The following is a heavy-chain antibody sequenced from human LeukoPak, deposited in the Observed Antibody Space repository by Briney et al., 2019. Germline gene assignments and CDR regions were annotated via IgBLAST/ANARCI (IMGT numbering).Heavy chain of an antibody. CDR3: ARDGLSSGWELDY. V-gene: IGHV4-39*02. J-gene: IGHJ4*02. CDR2: IYFSGTT. Sequence: SETLSLTCTVSGGSISTTSFYWAWIRQPPGKGLEWIGSIYFSGTTHYNPSLKSRVTISVDTSKNNFSLKLTSLTVADTAVYYCARDGLSSGWELDYWGQGTLVTVSS. D-gene: IGHD6-19*01. CDR1: GGSISTTSFY.